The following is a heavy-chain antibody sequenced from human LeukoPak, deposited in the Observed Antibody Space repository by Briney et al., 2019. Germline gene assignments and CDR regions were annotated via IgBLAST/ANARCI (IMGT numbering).Heavy chain of an antibody. J-gene: IGHJ4*02. CDR1: GYTFTQFA. V-gene: IGHV7-4-1*02. CDR3: ARDAPDGGVSKFDY. Sequence: ASVKVSCKTSGYTFTQFAINWMRQAPGQGLEWLGWVNMYTGTPTYAQGFTGRFVFSLDTSVSTAYLQISSLKAEDTAVYYCARDAPDGGVSKFDYWGQGTLVTVSS. CDR2: VNMYTGTP. D-gene: IGHD3-3*01.